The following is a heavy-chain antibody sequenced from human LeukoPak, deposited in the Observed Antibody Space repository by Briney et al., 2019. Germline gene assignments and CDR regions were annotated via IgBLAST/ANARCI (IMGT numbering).Heavy chain of an antibody. V-gene: IGHV3-23*01. Sequence: GGSLRLSCAASGFTFSSYAMSWVRQAPGKGLEWVSAISGSGGSTYYADSVKGRFTISRDNAKNSLYLQMNSLRAEDTALYYCAKDIGYCSSTSCYDYYYCGMDVWGQGTTVTVSS. J-gene: IGHJ6*02. CDR1: GFTFSSYA. CDR2: ISGSGGST. D-gene: IGHD2-2*01. CDR3: AKDIGYCSSTSCYDYYYCGMDV.